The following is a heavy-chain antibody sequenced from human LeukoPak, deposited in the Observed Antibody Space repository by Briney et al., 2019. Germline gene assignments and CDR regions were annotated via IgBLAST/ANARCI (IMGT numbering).Heavy chain of an antibody. J-gene: IGHJ6*03. D-gene: IGHD2/OR15-2a*01. CDR3: ARLSTFDYYYMDV. V-gene: IGHV1-18*01. Sequence: GASVKVSCKASGYTFTSYGMSWVRQAPGQGLEWMGWISAYNGNTNYAQKFQGRVTITADESTSTAYMELSSLRSEDTAVYYCARLSTFDYYYMDVWGKGTTVTVSS. CDR1: GYTFTSYG. CDR2: ISAYNGNT.